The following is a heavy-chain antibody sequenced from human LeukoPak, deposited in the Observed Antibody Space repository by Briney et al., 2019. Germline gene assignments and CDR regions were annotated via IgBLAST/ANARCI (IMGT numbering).Heavy chain of an antibody. Sequence: PSETLSLTCAVYGGSFSGYYWSWIRQPPGKGLEWIGEINHSGSTNYNPSLKSRVTISVDTSKNQFSLKLSSVTAADTAVYYCARGPSGSPYYFDYWGQGTLVTVSS. V-gene: IGHV4-34*01. J-gene: IGHJ4*02. CDR3: ARGPSGSPYYFDY. D-gene: IGHD1-26*01. CDR2: INHSGST. CDR1: GGSFSGYY.